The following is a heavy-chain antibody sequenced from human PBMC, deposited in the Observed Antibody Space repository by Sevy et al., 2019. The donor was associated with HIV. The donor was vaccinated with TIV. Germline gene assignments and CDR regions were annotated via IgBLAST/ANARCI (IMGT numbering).Heavy chain of an antibody. CDR2: IRHSGGAI. Sequence: GGSLRLSCAASGFIFSRYEMNWVRQAPGKGLEWVSYIRHSGGAINYADSVKGRFTVSRDNAKNSLYLQMDSLRAEDTAVYYCARDLPPSATTVAHFDYWGQGTLVTVSS. CDR3: ARDLPPSATTVAHFDY. D-gene: IGHD4-17*01. CDR1: GFIFSRYE. J-gene: IGHJ4*02. V-gene: IGHV3-48*03.